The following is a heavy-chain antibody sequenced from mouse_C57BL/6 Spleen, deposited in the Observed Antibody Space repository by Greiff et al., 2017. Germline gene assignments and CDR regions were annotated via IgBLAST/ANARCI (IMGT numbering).Heavy chain of an antibody. Sequence: EVKVEESGGGLVKPGGSLKLSCAASGFTFSSYAMSWVRQTPEKRLEWVATISDGGSYTYYPDNVKGRFTISRDNAKNNLYLQMSHLKSEDTAMYYCARGGYSNHGAMDYWGQGTSVTVSS. CDR1: GFTFSSYA. D-gene: IGHD2-5*01. J-gene: IGHJ4*01. V-gene: IGHV5-4*03. CDR2: ISDGGSYT. CDR3: ARGGYSNHGAMDY.